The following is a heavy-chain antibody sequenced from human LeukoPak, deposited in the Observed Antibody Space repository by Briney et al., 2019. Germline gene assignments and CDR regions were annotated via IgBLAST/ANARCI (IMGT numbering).Heavy chain of an antibody. CDR2: IYPGDSDT. CDR3: ARQVVATIDYYYYMDV. J-gene: IGHJ6*03. V-gene: IGHV5-51*01. CDR1: GYSFTSYW. Sequence: GESLKISCKGSGYSFTSYWIGWVRQMPGKGLEWMGIIYPGDSDTRYSPSFQGQVTISADKSISTAYLQWSSLKASDTAMYYCARQVVATIDYYYYMDVWGKGTTVTISS. D-gene: IGHD5-12*01.